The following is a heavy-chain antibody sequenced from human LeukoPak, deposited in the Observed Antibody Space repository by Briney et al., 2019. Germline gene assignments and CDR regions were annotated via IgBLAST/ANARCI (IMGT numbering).Heavy chain of an antibody. CDR3: ARYCSGGSCYGYYYMDV. CDR1: GGSISSYS. CDR2: IYSSGST. Sequence: SETLSLTCTVSGGSISSYSWTWIRQPAGKGLEWIGRIYSSGSTKYNPSLKSRVTMSLDTSKNQFSLKLSSVPAADTAVYYCARYCSGGSCYGYYYMDVWGKGTTVTVSS. J-gene: IGHJ6*03. D-gene: IGHD2-15*01. V-gene: IGHV4-59*10.